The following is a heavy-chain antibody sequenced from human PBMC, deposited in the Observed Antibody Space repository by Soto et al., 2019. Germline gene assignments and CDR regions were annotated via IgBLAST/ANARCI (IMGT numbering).Heavy chain of an antibody. D-gene: IGHD6-13*01. CDR1: GYSFTSYW. J-gene: IGHJ6*02. CDR2: IDPSDSYT. CDR3: ARSPRIAAAGGAYYYYGMDV. Sequence: GESLKISCKGSGYSFTSYWISWVRQMPGKGLEWMGRIDPSDSYTNYSPSFQGHVTISADKSISTAYLQWSSLKASDTAMYYCARSPRIAAAGGAYYYYGMDVWGQGTTGTVSS. V-gene: IGHV5-10-1*01.